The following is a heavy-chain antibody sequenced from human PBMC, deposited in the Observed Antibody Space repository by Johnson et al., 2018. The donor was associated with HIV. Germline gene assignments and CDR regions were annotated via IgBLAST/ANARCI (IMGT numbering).Heavy chain of an antibody. CDR3: TTGSSGSNAFDI. CDR2: IKSKTDGGTT. J-gene: IGHJ3*02. V-gene: IGHV3-15*01. D-gene: IGHD3-22*01. CDR1: GFTFSNAW. Sequence: EVQLVESGGGLVKPGGSLRLSCAASGFTFSNAWMSWVRQAPGKGLEWVGRIKSKTDGGTTDYDAPVKGRFTISRDNSKNTLYLQMNSLKTEDTAVYYCTTGSSGSNAFDIWGQGTMVTVSS.